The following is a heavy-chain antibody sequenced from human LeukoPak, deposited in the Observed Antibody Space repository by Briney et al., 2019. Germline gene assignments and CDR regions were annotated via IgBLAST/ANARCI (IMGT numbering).Heavy chain of an antibody. D-gene: IGHD3-10*01. CDR3: ARDSMRNSGDIDY. Sequence: GGSLRLSCAASGFTFSSYAMHWVRQAPGKGLEWVAVISYDGSNKYYADSVKGRFTISRDNAKNSLYLQMNSLRAEDTAVYYCARDSMRNSGDIDYWGQGTLVTVSS. CDR2: ISYDGSNK. CDR1: GFTFSSYA. J-gene: IGHJ4*02. V-gene: IGHV3-30*04.